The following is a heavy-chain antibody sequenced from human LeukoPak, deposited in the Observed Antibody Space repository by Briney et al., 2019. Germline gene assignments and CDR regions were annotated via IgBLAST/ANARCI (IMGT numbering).Heavy chain of an antibody. CDR2: ISSSSSTI. D-gene: IGHD3-16*02. Sequence: GGSLRLSCAASGFSFSTYGMHWVRQAPGKGLEWVSYISSSSSTIYYADSVMGRFTISRDNAKDSLYLQMNSLRAEDTAVYYCGRGPDDNIWGSFRLAYYFDYWGQGILVTVSS. CDR1: GFSFSTYG. V-gene: IGHV3-48*01. CDR3: GRGPDDNIWGSFRLAYYFDY. J-gene: IGHJ4*02.